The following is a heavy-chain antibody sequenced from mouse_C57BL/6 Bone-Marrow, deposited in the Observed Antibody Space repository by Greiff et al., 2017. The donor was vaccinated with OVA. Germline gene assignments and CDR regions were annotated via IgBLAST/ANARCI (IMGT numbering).Heavy chain of an antibody. D-gene: IGHD1-1*01. CDR3: ARDITTVEAWFAY. Sequence: VQLQQSGAELVKPGASVKISCKASGYAFSSYWMNWVKQRPGKGLEWIGQIYPGDGDTNYNGKFKGKATLTADKSSSTAYMQLSSLTSEDSAVYFCARDITTVEAWFAYWGQGTLVTVSA. CDR2: IYPGDGDT. J-gene: IGHJ3*01. CDR1: GYAFSSYW. V-gene: IGHV1-80*01.